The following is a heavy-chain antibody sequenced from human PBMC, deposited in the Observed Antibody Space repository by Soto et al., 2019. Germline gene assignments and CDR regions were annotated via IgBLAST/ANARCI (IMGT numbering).Heavy chain of an antibody. D-gene: IGHD3-10*01. J-gene: IGHJ6*02. CDR3: ARDVGRGLWFGEALIYYDYYGMDV. CDR1: GYTFTSYG. Sequence: QVQLVQSGAEVKKPGASVKVSCKASGYTFTSYGISWVRQAPGQGLEWMGWISAYNGNTNYAQKLQGRGTMTTDTSTSTAYMELRSLISDDTAVYYCARDVGRGLWFGEALIYYDYYGMDVWGQGTTVTVSS. CDR2: ISAYNGNT. V-gene: IGHV1-18*01.